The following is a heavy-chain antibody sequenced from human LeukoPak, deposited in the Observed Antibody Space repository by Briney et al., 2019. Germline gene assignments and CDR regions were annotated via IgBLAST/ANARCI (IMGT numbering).Heavy chain of an antibody. Sequence: PGRSLRLSCAASAFTFSSYDMHWVRQAPGKGLGWVAVIWYDGSNKYYADSVKGRFTISRDNSKNTLYLQMNSLRGEDTAVYYCARPSGSYWYFDLWGRGTLVTVSS. CDR3: ARPSGSYWYFDL. CDR2: IWYDGSNK. D-gene: IGHD1-26*01. J-gene: IGHJ2*01. CDR1: AFTFSSYD. V-gene: IGHV3-33*01.